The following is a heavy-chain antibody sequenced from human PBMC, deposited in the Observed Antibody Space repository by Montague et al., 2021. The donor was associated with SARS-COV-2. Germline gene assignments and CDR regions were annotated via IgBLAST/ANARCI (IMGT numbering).Heavy chain of an antibody. CDR1: GGSFSGYY. CDR3: AMPYCSSTSCYLYYGMDV. Sequence: SETLSLTCAVDGGSFSGYYWSWIRQPPGKGLEWIGEINHSGSTNYNPSLKSGVTISVDTSKNQFSLTLSSVTAADTAVYYCAMPYCSSTSCYLYYGMDVWGQGTTVTVSS. CDR2: INHSGST. D-gene: IGHD2-2*01. V-gene: IGHV4-34*01. J-gene: IGHJ6*02.